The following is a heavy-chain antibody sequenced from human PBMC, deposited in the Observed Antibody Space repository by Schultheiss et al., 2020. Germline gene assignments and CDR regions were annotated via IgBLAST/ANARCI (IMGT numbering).Heavy chain of an antibody. CDR3: AKDLQLERDFDY. D-gene: IGHD1-1*01. V-gene: IGHV3-23*01. J-gene: IGHJ4*02. Sequence: GESLKISCAASGFTFSSYAMSWVRQAPGKGLEWVSAISGSGGSTYYADSVKGRFTISRDNSKNTLYLQMNSLRAEDTAVYYCAKDLQLERDFDYWGQGTLVTVSS. CDR2: ISGSGGST. CDR1: GFTFSSYA.